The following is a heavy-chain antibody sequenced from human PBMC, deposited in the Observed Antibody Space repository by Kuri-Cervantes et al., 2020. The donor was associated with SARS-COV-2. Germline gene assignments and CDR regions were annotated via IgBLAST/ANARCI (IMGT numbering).Heavy chain of an antibody. V-gene: IGHV4-61*02. J-gene: IGHJ4*02. CDR1: GGSISSGSYY. D-gene: IGHD2-2*01. Sequence: SETLSLTCTVSGGSISSGSYYWSWIRQPAGKGLEWIGRIYTSGSTNYNPSIKSRVTISVDTSKSQFSLKLSSVTAADTAVYYCARHPPRDLMPWVDWGQGTLVTVSS. CDR3: ARHPPRDLMPWVD. CDR2: IYTSGST.